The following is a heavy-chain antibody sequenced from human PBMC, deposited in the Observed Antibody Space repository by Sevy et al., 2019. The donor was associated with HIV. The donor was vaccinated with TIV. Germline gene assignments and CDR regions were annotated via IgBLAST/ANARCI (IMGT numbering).Heavy chain of an antibody. CDR1: GFIFSNFG. V-gene: IGHV3-30*02. Sequence: GGSLRLSCAASGFIFSNFGMHWVRQVPGKGLEWVTFIRYDGSDKYYAASVKGRFTISSNDSKKTLYMQLDILMAEDTAIYYCAKDFAGPGRRYFDYWGQGTLVTVSS. CDR3: AKDFAGPGRRYFDY. D-gene: IGHD6-13*01. CDR2: IRYDGSDK. J-gene: IGHJ4*02.